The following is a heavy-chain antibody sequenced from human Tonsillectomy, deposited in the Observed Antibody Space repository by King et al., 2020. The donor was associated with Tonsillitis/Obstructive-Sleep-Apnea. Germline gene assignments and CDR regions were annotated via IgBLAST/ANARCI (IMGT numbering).Heavy chain of an antibody. CDR1: VFIFSNAW. V-gene: IGHV3-15*01. Sequence: QLVQSGGGLVMPGGSLRLSCAASVFIFSNAWKSCVRQAPWEGLEWGGSINSKTGGGKTDYAAHVKGRFTLSRDDSKNTLYLQMSSLKTEDTAVYYCTALTSGYWGQGTLVTVSS. D-gene: IGHD3-10*01. J-gene: IGHJ4*02. CDR2: INSKTGGGKT. CDR3: TALTSGY.